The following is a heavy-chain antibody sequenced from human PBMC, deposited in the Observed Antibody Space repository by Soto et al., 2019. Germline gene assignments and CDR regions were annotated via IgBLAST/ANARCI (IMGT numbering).Heavy chain of an antibody. V-gene: IGHV3-30-3*01. CDR3: ARDAVDTAMDKVYYYGMDV. Sequence: ESGGGVVQPGRSLRLSCAASGFTFSSYAMHWVRQAPGKGLEWVAVISYDGSNKYYADSVKGRFTISRDNSKNTLYLQMNSLRAEDTAVYYCARDAVDTAMDKVYYYGMDVWGQGTTVTVSS. D-gene: IGHD5-18*01. CDR2: ISYDGSNK. J-gene: IGHJ6*02. CDR1: GFTFSSYA.